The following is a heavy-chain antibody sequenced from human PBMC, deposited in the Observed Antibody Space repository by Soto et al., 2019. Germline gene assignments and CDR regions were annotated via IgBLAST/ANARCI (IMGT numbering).Heavy chain of an antibody. Sequence: SETLSLTCTVSGGSISSGGYYCSWIRQHPGKGLEWIGYIYYSGSTYYNPSLKSRVTISVDTSKNQFSLKLSSVTAADTAVYYCARSSSWYLFDYWGQGTLVTVS. CDR1: GGSISSGGYY. CDR2: IYYSGST. CDR3: ARSSSWYLFDY. D-gene: IGHD6-13*01. V-gene: IGHV4-31*03. J-gene: IGHJ4*02.